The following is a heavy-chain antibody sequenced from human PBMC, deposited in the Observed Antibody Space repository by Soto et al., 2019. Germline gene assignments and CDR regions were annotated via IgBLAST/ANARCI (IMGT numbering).Heavy chain of an antibody. CDR1: GFSLSTSGVG. V-gene: IGHV2-5*02. Sequence: QITLKESGPTLVKPTQTLTLTCTFSGFSLSTSGVGVGWIRQPPGKALEWLAIIYWDDDKRYSPSLKSRLTITKDTSKNQVVLTMPNMDPVDTATYYCAHVYGGDDNFDYWGQGTLVTVSS. CDR2: IYWDDDK. CDR3: AHVYGGDDNFDY. J-gene: IGHJ4*02. D-gene: IGHD5-12*01.